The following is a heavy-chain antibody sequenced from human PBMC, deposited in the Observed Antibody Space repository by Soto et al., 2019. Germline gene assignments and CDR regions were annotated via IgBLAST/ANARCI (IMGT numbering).Heavy chain of an antibody. D-gene: IGHD2-8*02. CDR1: GGSFSGYY. J-gene: IGHJ4*02. CDR2: INDSGST. V-gene: IGHV4-34*01. Sequence: QVQLQQWGAGLLKPSETLSLTCAVYGGSFSGYYWTWIRQPPGTGLEWIGEINDSGSTNYNPSLKSRVTISVDTSKNQFSLKLTSMTAADTAVYYCARDKITGLLDYWGQGTLVTVS. CDR3: ARDKITGLLDY.